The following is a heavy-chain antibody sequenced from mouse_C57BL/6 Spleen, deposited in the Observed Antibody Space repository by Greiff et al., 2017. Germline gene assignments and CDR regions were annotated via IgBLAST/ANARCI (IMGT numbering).Heavy chain of an antibody. CDR1: GYAFSSYW. CDR2: IYPGDGAT. V-gene: IGHV1-80*01. CDR3: GRDGYSFAY. D-gene: IGHD2-3*01. J-gene: IGHJ3*01. Sequence: VMLVESGAELVKPGASVKISCKASGYAFSSYWMNWVKQRPGKGLVWIGQIYPGDGATNYNGKFKGKATLTVDKSSSTAYMQLSSLTYEDSADYCCGRDGYSFAYWGQGTLVTVSA.